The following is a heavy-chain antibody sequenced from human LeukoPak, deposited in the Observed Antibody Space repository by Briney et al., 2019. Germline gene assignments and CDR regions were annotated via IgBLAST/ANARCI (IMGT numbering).Heavy chain of an antibody. D-gene: IGHD2-21*02. J-gene: IGHJ3*02. V-gene: IGHV1-2*02. CDR1: GYTFTGYY. CDR3: ASAYCGGDCHDAFDI. CDR2: INPNSGGT. Sequence: ASVKVSCKASGYTFTGYYMHWVRQAPGQGLEWMGWINPNSGGTNYAQKFQGRVTMTRDTSISTAYTELSRLRSDDTAVYYCASAYCGGDCHDAFDIWGQGTMVTVSS.